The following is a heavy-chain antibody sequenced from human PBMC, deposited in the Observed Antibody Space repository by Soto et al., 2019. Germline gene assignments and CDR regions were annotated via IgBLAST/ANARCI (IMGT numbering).Heavy chain of an antibody. CDR3: AKVLFPAADCGGGCYSGAFDI. CDR1: GFTFSSYG. V-gene: IGHV3-30*18. Sequence: GGSLRLSCAASGFTFSSYGMHWVRQAPGKGLEWVAVISSDGSNKYYADSVKGRFTISRDNSKNTLYLQMNSLRAEDTAVYYCAKVLFPAADCGGGCYSGAFDIWGQGTMVTVSS. D-gene: IGHD2-21*01. J-gene: IGHJ3*02. CDR2: ISSDGSNK.